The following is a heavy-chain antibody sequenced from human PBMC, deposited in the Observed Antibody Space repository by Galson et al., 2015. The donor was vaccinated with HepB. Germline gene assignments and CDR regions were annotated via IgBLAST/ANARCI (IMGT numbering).Heavy chain of an antibody. V-gene: IGHV1-69*13. CDR2: LIPIFGTT. CDR1: GGTFSRYYA. Sequence: SVKVSCKASGGTFSRYYAIAWVRQAPGQGLAWMGTLIPIFGTTNNAQKFQGRVAMTADESTTTAYMELSSLKSEDTAIHYCAKSRFLEWVGSSGKEYKYYAMDVWGQGTTVTVSS. CDR3: AKSRFLEWVGSSGKEYKYYAMDV. D-gene: IGHD3-3*01. J-gene: IGHJ6*02.